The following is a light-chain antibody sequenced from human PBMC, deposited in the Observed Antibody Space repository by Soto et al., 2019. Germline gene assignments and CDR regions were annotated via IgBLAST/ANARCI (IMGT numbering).Light chain of an antibody. V-gene: IGKV3-20*01. J-gene: IGKJ4*01. Sequence: EIVLTQSPRTLSLSPGERDKVSWRASQSVSTYLAWYQQRPGQAPRLLIFAASSRASGIPDRFSGSGSGTDFTLTIDRLEPEDFAVYYCQQYSTSPLTFGGGTKVDI. CDR2: AAS. CDR3: QQYSTSPLT. CDR1: QSVSTY.